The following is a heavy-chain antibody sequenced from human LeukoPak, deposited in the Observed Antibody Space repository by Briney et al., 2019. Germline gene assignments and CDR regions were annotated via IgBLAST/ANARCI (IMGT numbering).Heavy chain of an antibody. V-gene: IGHV4-34*01. D-gene: IGHD1-26*01. Sequence: SETLSLTCAVYGGSFSGYYWSWIRQPPGKGLEWIGEINHSGSTNYNPSLKSRVTISVDTSKNQFSLKLSSVTAADTAVYCCARRPSGSYYYYYYMDVWGKGTTVTISS. CDR1: GGSFSGYY. CDR3: ARRPSGSYYYYYYMDV. CDR2: INHSGST. J-gene: IGHJ6*03.